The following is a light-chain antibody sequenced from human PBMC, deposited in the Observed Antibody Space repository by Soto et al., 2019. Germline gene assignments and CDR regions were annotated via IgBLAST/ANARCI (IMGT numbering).Light chain of an antibody. CDR3: QQYGSSPPLT. CDR2: GAS. CDR1: QSVTSSY. Sequence: EIVLTQSPGTLSLSPGERATLSCRASQSVTSSYLVWYQQKPGQAPRLLIYGASNRATGIPDRFSGSGSGTDFTLTISRLEPEDFAVYSCQQYGSSPPLTFGGGTKVEIK. V-gene: IGKV3-20*01. J-gene: IGKJ4*01.